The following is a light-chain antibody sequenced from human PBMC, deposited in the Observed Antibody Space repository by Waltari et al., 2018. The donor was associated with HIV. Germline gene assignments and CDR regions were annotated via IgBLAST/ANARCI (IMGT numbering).Light chain of an antibody. CDR2: KDS. Sequence: SYELTQPPPVPVSSGQTARTPRSGDALPNQSAYWYQQKAGQAPVLVIYKDSERPSGIPERFSGSSSGTTVTLTISGVQAEDEADYYCQSADCSATYAEVFGGGTKLTVL. CDR3: QSADCSATYAEV. V-gene: IGLV3-25*03. J-gene: IGLJ3*02. CDR1: ALPNQS.